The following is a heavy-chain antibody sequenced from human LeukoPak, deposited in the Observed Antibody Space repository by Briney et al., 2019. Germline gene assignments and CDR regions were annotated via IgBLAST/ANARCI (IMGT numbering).Heavy chain of an antibody. V-gene: IGHV3-23*01. D-gene: IGHD3-22*01. CDR3: AKDPYYYDSSGYYFH. CDR2: ISGSGGST. CDR1: GFTFSNYG. J-gene: IGHJ4*02. Sequence: GGSLRLSCAASGFTFSNYGMHWVRQAPGKGLEWVSAISGSGGSTYYADSVKGRFTISRDNSKNTLYLQMNSLRAEDTAVYYCAKDPYYYDSSGYYFHWGQGTLVTVSS.